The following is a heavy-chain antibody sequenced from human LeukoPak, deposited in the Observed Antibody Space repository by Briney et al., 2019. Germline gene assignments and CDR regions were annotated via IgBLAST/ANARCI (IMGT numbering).Heavy chain of an antibody. J-gene: IGHJ4*02. Sequence: GGSLSLSCAASGFIFSNYAMSWVRQAPGKGLEWVSAIDSTGAYTWYADSVKGRFTISKDSSKTILYLQMNSLRAEDAAVYFCAKEIFSGLLYIDYWGQGTLVTVSS. D-gene: IGHD5-12*01. CDR1: GFIFSNYA. V-gene: IGHV3-23*01. CDR2: IDSTGAYT. CDR3: AKEIFSGLLYIDY.